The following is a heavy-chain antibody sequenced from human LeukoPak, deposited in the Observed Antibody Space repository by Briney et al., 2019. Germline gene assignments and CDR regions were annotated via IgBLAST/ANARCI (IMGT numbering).Heavy chain of an antibody. J-gene: IGHJ6*04. CDR3: ARDDWQGWDV. CDR1: GFTFSILD. Sequence: SGGSLRLSCAASGFTFSILDMSWVRQAPGKGLEWVSAISGNGGRTYYADSVKGRFTISRDNSKNMLYIQMNSLRAEDTAVYYCARDDWQGWDVWGKGTTVTVSS. V-gene: IGHV3-23*01. CDR2: ISGNGGRT. D-gene: IGHD3-9*01.